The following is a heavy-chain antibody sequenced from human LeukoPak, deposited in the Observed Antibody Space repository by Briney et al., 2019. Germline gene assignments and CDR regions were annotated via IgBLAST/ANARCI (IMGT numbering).Heavy chain of an antibody. Sequence: PGGSLRLSCATSGFTFSTYGIRWVRQAPGKGLEWVAAIWPDGSYKYYADSVKGRFTISRDNSKNTVYLQMNTLRDEDTAVYYCARAVGPFDYWGQGTLVTVSS. V-gene: IGHV3-33*01. D-gene: IGHD3-16*01. CDR3: ARAVGPFDY. CDR2: IWPDGSYK. CDR1: GFTFSTYG. J-gene: IGHJ4*02.